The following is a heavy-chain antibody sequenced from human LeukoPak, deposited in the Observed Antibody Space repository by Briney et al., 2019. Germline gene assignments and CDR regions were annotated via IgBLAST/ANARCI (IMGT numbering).Heavy chain of an antibody. CDR2: ISAYNGHT. D-gene: IGHD3-22*01. CDR3: ARELGYYDSSGYYFDY. CDR1: GYTFTGYY. J-gene: IGHJ4*02. Sequence: ASVKVSCKASGYTFTGYYMHWVRQAPGQGLEWMGWISAYNGHTNYAQKLQGRVTMTTDTSTNTAYMELRSLRSDDTAVYYCARELGYYDSSGYYFDYWGQGTLVTVSS. V-gene: IGHV1-18*04.